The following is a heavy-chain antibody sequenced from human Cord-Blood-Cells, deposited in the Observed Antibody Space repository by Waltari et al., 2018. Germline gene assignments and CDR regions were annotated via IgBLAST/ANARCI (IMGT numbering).Heavy chain of an antibody. CDR2: ISSSSSYI. Sequence: EVQLVESGGGLVKPGGSLRLSCAASGFTFSSYSMNWVRQAPGKGLEWVSSISSSSSYIYYADAVKGRFTSSRDNAKNSLYLQMNSLRAEDTAVYYCARDSTAAARPYPYYYYGMDVWGQGTTVTVSS. J-gene: IGHJ6*02. D-gene: IGHD6-13*01. V-gene: IGHV3-21*01. CDR3: ARDSTAAARPYPYYYYGMDV. CDR1: GFTFSSYS.